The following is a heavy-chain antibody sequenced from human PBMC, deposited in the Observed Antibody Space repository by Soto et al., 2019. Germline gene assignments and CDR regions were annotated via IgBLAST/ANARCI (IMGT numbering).Heavy chain of an antibody. CDR3: ARVSGYSFPDY. CDR2: INAGNGNT. CDR1: GYTFTNYA. J-gene: IGHJ4*02. V-gene: IGHV1-3*01. D-gene: IGHD5-12*01. Sequence: ASVKVSCKASGYTFTNYAMHWVRQAPGQRLEWMGWINAGNGNTKYSQKFQGRVTITRDTSASTAYMELSSLRSGDTAVYYCARVSGYSFPDYWGKGPRVPVS.